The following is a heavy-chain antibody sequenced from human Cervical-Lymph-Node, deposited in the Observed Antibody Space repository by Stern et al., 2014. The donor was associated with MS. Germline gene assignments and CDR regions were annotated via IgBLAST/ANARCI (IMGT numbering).Heavy chain of an antibody. CDR1: GFSLSTSGVG. CDR2: INWEDDK. CDR3: ARSTGTSWRYCLDY. V-gene: IGHV2-5*02. J-gene: IGHJ4*02. Sequence: ESGPTLVKPTQTLTLTCTFSGFSLSTSGVGVVWIRQPPGKALEWLAPINWEDDKTSSPSLKSSIPITQDNPKNQVVLTMTNMDPVDTATYYCARSTGTSWRYCLDYWGQGTLITVSS. D-gene: IGHD2-15*01.